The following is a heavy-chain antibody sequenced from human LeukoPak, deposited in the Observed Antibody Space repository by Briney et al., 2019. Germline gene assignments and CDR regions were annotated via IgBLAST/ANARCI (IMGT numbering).Heavy chain of an antibody. CDR3: ARELGSPDY. Sequence: GGSLRLSCAASGFTFSNYGMHWVRQAPGKGLEWVANIKQDGSEKYYVDSVKGRFTISRDNAKNSLYLQMNSLRAEDTAVYYCARELGSPDYWGQGTLVTVSS. J-gene: IGHJ4*02. V-gene: IGHV3-7*01. CDR1: GFTFSNYG. D-gene: IGHD1-26*01. CDR2: IKQDGSEK.